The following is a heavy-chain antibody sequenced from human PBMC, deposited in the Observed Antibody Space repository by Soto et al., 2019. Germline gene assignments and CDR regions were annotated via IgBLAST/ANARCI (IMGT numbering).Heavy chain of an antibody. CDR1: GLTLSNYW. Sequence: EVQLVESGRGPVQAGGSLRLSCAASGLTLSNYWMQWVRQGPGKGLVWVAHINSDGITTKYAESVKGRFTISRDDAKNMLYLQMNSLRHDDTAVYYWAKVKGGSGARVDPLDLWGQGILVTVSS. V-gene: IGHV3-74*03. CDR2: INSDGITT. CDR3: AKVKGGSGARVDPLDL. D-gene: IGHD2-15*01. J-gene: IGHJ5*02.